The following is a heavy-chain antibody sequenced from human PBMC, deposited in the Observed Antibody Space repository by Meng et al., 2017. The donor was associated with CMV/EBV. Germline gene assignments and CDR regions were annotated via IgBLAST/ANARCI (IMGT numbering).Heavy chain of an antibody. V-gene: IGHV4-30-4*08. CDR1: GGSISSGDYY. CDR3: ARLSGLGTTSTGYHYAFDS. Sequence: QGTLQESGPGLVNPSQPLSLTCSVSGGSISSGDYYWSWIRQPPGKGLEWIGYIYYSGTTYYNPSLESRVTISVDTSKNQFSLNLSSVTAADTAVYYCARLSGLGTTSTGYHYAFDSWGQGTLVTVSS. J-gene: IGHJ4*02. CDR2: IYYSGTT. D-gene: IGHD3-22*01.